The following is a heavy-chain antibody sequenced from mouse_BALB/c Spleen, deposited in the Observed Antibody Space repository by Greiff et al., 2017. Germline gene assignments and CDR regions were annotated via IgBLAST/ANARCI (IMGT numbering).Heavy chain of an antibody. V-gene: IGHV5-4*02. CDR2: ISDGGSYT. CDR1: GFTFSDYY. Sequence: EVQLVESGGGLVKPGGSLKLSCAASGFTFSDYYMYWVRQTPEKRLEWVATISDGGSYTYYPDSVKGRFTISRDNAKNNLYLQMSSLKSEDTAMYYCAREGYGSTFYAMDYWGQGTSVTVSS. D-gene: IGHD1-1*01. J-gene: IGHJ4*01. CDR3: AREGYGSTFYAMDY.